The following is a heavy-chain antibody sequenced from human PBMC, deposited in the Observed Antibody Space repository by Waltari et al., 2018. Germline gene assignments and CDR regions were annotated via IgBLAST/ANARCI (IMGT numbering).Heavy chain of an antibody. CDR2: MKTKSGNK. CDR3: GGGGGGEDTGWGRYYYYGMDV. CDR1: GYTFTSYD. Sequence: QVQLVQSGAEVKKPGASVKVSCKASGYTFTSYDINWVRQATGPGIEWMGWMKTKSGNKVQAKKFQGKRTMMRNKSRSKGYMELNSRGIEETGVDYWGGGGGGEDTGWGRYYYYGMDVWGQGTTVTVSS. D-gene: IGHD3-16*01. V-gene: IGHV1-8*02. J-gene: IGHJ6*02.